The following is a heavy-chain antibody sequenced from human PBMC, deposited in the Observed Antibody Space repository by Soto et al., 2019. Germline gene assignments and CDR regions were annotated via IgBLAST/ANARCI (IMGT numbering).Heavy chain of an antibody. CDR1: GFTFSDYA. Sequence: PGRSLRLSCAASGFTFSDYAMHWVRQAPGKGLEWVASISYDGSNNYYADSVKGRFTLSRDNSENTLSLQMNSLRPEDTAVYYCAKAGGYSGYESYDYWGQGTLVTVS. CDR3: AKAGGYSGYESYDY. D-gene: IGHD5-12*01. V-gene: IGHV3-30-3*01. J-gene: IGHJ4*02. CDR2: ISYDGSNN.